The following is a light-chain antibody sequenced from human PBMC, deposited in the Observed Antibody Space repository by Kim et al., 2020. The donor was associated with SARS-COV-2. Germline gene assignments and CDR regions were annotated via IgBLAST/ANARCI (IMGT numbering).Light chain of an antibody. V-gene: IGLV3-21*04. J-gene: IGLJ3*02. CDR2: YDS. CDR3: QVWDSSSDQRV. CDR1: NIGSKS. Sequence: SYELTQPPSVSVAPGKTARITCEGNNIGSKSVHWDQQKPGQAPVLVIYYDSDRPSGIPERFSGAKSGNTATLTISRVGAGDEADYYCQVWDSSSDQRVFGGGTQLTVL.